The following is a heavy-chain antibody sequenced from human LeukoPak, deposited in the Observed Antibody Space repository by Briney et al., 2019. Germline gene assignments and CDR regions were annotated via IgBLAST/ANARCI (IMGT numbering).Heavy chain of an antibody. V-gene: IGHV3-48*04. CDR2: ISSSSATI. Sequence: PEGSLRLSCVASGFTFNTYSMNWFRQAPGKGLEWISYISSSSATIHYADSVKGRFTISRDNAKNSLYLQMNSLRAEDTAVYYCARGRDLFDSWGQGTLVIVSS. CDR1: GFTFNTYS. CDR3: ARGRDLFDS. J-gene: IGHJ4*02.